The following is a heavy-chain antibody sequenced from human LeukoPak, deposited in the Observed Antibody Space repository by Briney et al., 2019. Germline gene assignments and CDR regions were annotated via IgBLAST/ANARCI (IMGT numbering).Heavy chain of an antibody. CDR1: GFTFSGSA. CDR3: TTHSYGYVPDQY. CDR2: IRSKANSYAT. Sequence: GGSLRLSCAASGFTFSGSAMRWVRQASGKGLEWVGRIRSKANSYATAYAASVKGRFTISRDDSKNTAYLQMNSLKTEDTAVYYCTTHSYGYVPDQYWGQGTLVTVSS. D-gene: IGHD5-18*01. V-gene: IGHV3-73*01. J-gene: IGHJ4*02.